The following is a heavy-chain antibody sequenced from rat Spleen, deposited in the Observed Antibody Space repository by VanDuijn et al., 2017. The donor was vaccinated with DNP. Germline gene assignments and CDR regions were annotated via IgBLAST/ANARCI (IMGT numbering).Heavy chain of an antibody. CDR2: INKGSSTI. CDR1: GFNFNDYW. V-gene: IGHV4-2*01. CDR3: AKGPNYGGHSDYFDN. D-gene: IGHD1-11*01. J-gene: IGHJ2*01. Sequence: EVKLVESGGGLVQPGRSLKLSCAASGFNFNDYWMGWVRQAPGEGLERIGEINKGSSTINYSPSSKDKFTISRDNAQNTLYLQMSKLGSEDTAIYYCAKGPNYGGHSDYFDNWGQGVMVTVSS.